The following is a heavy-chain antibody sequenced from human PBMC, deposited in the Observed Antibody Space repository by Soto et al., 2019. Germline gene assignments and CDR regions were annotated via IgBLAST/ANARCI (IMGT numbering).Heavy chain of an antibody. CDR3: ANDWCSGGSCYLYFDY. V-gene: IGHV1-18*04. Sequence: QVQLVQSGAEVKKPGASVKVSCKAAGYAFTSYGISFLRQAPGQALEWMGWINIYNGNTNYAQKFQGRVIMNTDTSTNTDYMELRSLSSDDPAVYYCANDWCSGGSCYLYFDYCGQGTLVTVSS. J-gene: IGHJ4*02. CDR2: INIYNGNT. CDR1: GYAFTSYG. D-gene: IGHD2-15*01.